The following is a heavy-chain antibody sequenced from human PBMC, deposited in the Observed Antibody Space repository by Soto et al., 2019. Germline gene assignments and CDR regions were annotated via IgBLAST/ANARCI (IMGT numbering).Heavy chain of an antibody. CDR2: IKTDGSCT. CDR1: GFSFSSYW. D-gene: IGHD5-18*01. Sequence: EVQLVESGGGLVQPGGSLRLSCAASGFSFSSYWIHWVRQAPGKGLVWVSRIKTDGSCTDYADSVKGRFTISSDNAKNTLHLQMNSLSDAATADYYCATREGNTYGLFHWGQGTLVTVSS. V-gene: IGHV3-74*01. J-gene: IGHJ4*02. CDR3: ATREGNTYGLFH.